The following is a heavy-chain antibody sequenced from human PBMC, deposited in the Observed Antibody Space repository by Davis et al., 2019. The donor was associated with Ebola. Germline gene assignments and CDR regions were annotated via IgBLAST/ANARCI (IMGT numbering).Heavy chain of an antibody. J-gene: IGHJ4*02. CDR3: ARRGDFWTTYPYYFDY. Sequence: GSLRLSCAASGFTFSSYSMNWVRQPPGKGLEWIGEIYHSGSTNYNPSLKSRVTISIDKSKNQFSLKLSSVTAADTAVYFCARRGDFWTTYPYYFDYWGQGTLVTVSS. CDR2: IYHSGST. V-gene: IGHV4-4*01. CDR1: GFTFSSYSM. D-gene: IGHD3/OR15-3a*01.